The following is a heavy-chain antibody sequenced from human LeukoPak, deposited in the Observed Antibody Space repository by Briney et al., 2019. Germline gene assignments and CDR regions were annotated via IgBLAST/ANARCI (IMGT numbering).Heavy chain of an antibody. J-gene: IGHJ5*02. Sequence: SETLSLTCTASGGSISSYYWSWIRQPAGKGLEWIGRIYTSGSTNYNPSLKSRVTMSVDTSKNQFSLKLSSVGAADTAVYYCARGTVVQDWFDPWGQGTLVTVSS. D-gene: IGHD3-22*01. CDR2: IYTSGST. CDR3: ARGTVVQDWFDP. V-gene: IGHV4-4*07. CDR1: GGSISSYY.